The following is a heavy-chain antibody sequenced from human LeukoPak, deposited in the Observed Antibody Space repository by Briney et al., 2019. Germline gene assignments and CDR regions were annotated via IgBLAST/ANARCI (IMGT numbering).Heavy chain of an antibody. CDR3: ATYRSRNYDFWSGYSYYFDY. V-gene: IGHV1-2*02. J-gene: IGHJ4*02. Sequence: ASVKVSCKASGYTFTGYYMHWVRLAPGQGLEWMGWINPNSGGTNYAQKFQGRATMTRDTSISTAHMELSRLRSDDTAVYYCATYRSRNYDFWSGYSYYFDYWGQGTLVTVSS. D-gene: IGHD3-3*01. CDR2: INPNSGGT. CDR1: GYTFTGYY.